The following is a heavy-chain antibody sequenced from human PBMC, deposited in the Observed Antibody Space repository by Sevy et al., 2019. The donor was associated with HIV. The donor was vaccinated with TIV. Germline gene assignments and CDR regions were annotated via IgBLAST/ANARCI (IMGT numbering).Heavy chain of an antibody. J-gene: IGHJ4*02. D-gene: IGHD1-26*01. CDR1: GGSITSLY. V-gene: IGHV4-59*08. CDR2: IYYNGHI. CDR3: AGENAWGRGYS. Sequence: SETLSLTCTVSGGSITSLYRNWIRQPPGKALEWIANIYYNGHINYNPSLKSRVTLSLDTSKNQFSLRLSSVTAADTAMYYCAGENAWGRGYSWGQGTLVTASS.